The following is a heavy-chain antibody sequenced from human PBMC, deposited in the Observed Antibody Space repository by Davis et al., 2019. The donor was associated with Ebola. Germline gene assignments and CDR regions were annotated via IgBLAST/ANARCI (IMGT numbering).Heavy chain of an antibody. CDR3: ARDRPLDFFFGDYYGMDV. D-gene: IGHD3-16*01. Sequence: GESLKISCAASGFTFSSYSMNWVRQAPGKGLEWVSYISSSSSTIYYADSVKGRFTISRDNGKNSLYLQMNSLRAEDTAVYYCARDRPLDFFFGDYYGMDVWGQGTTVTVSS. J-gene: IGHJ6*02. CDR1: GFTFSSYS. CDR2: ISSSSSTI. V-gene: IGHV3-48*04.